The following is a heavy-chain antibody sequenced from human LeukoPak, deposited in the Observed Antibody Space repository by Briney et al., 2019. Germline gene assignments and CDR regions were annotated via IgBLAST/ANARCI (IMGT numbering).Heavy chain of an antibody. D-gene: IGHD6-13*01. V-gene: IGHV3-30*18. J-gene: IGHJ3*02. CDR2: ISYDGSNK. Sequence: GGSLRLSCAASGFTFSSYGMHWARQARGRGREWGAFISYDGSNKYYADSVRGRFTISRDNSKNTLYLQMDSLRAEDTALYYCAKDIAAAGTTPDAFDIWGQGTMVTVSS. CDR1: GFTFSSYG. CDR3: AKDIAAAGTTPDAFDI.